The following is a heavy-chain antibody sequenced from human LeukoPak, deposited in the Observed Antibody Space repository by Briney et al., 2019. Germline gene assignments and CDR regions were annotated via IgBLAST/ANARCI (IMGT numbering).Heavy chain of an antibody. CDR2: IYPGDSDT. V-gene: IGHV5-51*01. CDR1: GYSFTSYW. Sequence: GESLKISCKGSGYSFTSYWIGWVRQMPGKGLEWMGIIYPGDSDTRYSPSFQGQVTISADKSISTAYLQWSSLKASDTAMYYCARCTAVAGNACYFDYWGQGTLVTVSS. J-gene: IGHJ4*02. CDR3: ARCTAVAGNACYFDY. D-gene: IGHD6-19*01.